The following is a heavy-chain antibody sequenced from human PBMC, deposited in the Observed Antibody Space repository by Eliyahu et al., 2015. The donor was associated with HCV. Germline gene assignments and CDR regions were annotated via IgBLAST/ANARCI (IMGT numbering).Heavy chain of an antibody. Sequence: EVQLVESGGGLIQPGGSLRLSCAASGFTVSSNYMSWVRQAPGKGLEWVSVIYSGGSTYYADSVKGRFTISRDNSKNTLYLQMNSLRAEDTAVYYCAISLNGELHFFDYWGQGTLVTVSS. CDR1: GFTVSSNY. J-gene: IGHJ4*02. D-gene: IGHD1-26*01. V-gene: IGHV3-53*01. CDR3: AISLNGELHFFDY. CDR2: IYSGGST.